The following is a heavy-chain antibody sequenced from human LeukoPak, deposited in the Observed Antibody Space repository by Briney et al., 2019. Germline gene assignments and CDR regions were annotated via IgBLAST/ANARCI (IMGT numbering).Heavy chain of an antibody. CDR1: GGSFSGYY. CDR3: ARGVSIPALKPFDS. CDR2: INHSGST. Sequence: SETLSLTCAVYGGSFSGYYWSWIRQPPGKGLEWIGEINHSGSTNYNPSLKSRVTISVDTSKNQFSLKLSSVTAADTAVYYCARGVSIPALKPFDSWGQETLVTVSS. V-gene: IGHV4-34*01. D-gene: IGHD6-6*01. J-gene: IGHJ4*02.